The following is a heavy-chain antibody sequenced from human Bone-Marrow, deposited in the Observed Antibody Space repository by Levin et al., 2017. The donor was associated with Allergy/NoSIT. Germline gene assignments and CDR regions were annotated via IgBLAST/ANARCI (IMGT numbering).Heavy chain of an antibody. D-gene: IGHD1-7*01. V-gene: IGHV4-61*08. CDR2: VYYSGST. CDR3: ARRAPNRIGTTGNWFDP. J-gene: IGHJ5*02. CDR1: GASVSSDGHF. Sequence: SETLSLTCTVSGASVSSDGHFWTWIRQFPGKGLEWIGYVYYSGSTNYNRSLKSRVTMSVDTTNSQFSLKLKSVTAADTAMYYCARRAPNRIGTTGNWFDPWGQGTLVTVSS.